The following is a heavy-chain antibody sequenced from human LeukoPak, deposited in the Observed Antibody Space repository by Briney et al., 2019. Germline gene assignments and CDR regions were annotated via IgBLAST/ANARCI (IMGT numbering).Heavy chain of an antibody. D-gene: IGHD4-17*01. CDR3: AREPALVTTGWAGAFDI. CDR2: INPSGGST. V-gene: IGHV1-46*01. CDR1: GYTFTSYG. Sequence: ASVKVSCKASGYTFTSYGISWVRQAPGQGLEWMGIINPSGGSTSYAQKFQGRVTMTRDTSTSTVYMELSSLRSEDTAVYYCAREPALVTTGWAGAFDIWGQGTMVTVSS. J-gene: IGHJ3*02.